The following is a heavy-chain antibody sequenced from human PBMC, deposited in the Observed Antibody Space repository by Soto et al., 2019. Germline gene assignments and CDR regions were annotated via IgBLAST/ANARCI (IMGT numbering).Heavy chain of an antibody. D-gene: IGHD2-15*01. CDR1: GFTFRSYD. J-gene: IGHJ6*02. V-gene: IGHV3-30*18. CDR3: AKPIVAPGYYGMDV. CDR2: ISFDGIKK. Sequence: HPGGSLRLSCAASGFTFRSYDMHWVRQAPGKGLEWMGVISFDGIKKYYADSVKGRFTISRDSSKNKLYLQMNSLRPEDTAVYYCAKPIVAPGYYGMDVWGQGTTVTVSS.